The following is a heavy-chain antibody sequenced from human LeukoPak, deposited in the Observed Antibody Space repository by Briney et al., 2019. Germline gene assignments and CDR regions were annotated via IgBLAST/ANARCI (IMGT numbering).Heavy chain of an antibody. Sequence: KPSETLSLTCAVYGGSLSAYYWSWIRQSPGKGLEWIGEINKSESSNYNPSLKSRVTISVDTSKNQFSLKLSSVTAADTAIYYCVISSRLNWFDFWGQGTLGIVSS. D-gene: IGHD6-13*01. CDR3: VISSRLNWFDF. J-gene: IGHJ5*01. CDR2: INKSESS. V-gene: IGHV4-34*01. CDR1: GGSLSAYY.